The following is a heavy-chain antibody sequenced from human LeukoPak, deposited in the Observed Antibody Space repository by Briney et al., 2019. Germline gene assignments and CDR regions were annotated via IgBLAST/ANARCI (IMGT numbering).Heavy chain of an antibody. CDR1: GGSISSYY. CDR2: VYTSGST. V-gene: IGHV4-4*07. D-gene: IGHD6-13*01. Sequence: EPLSLPSTVSGGSISSYYWSWIRQPAGKGLEWVGRVYTSGSTNYNPSLKSRVTMSVDTSKNQFSLNLRSVTAADTAVYYCAAGSSYQRGDAFDIWGQGTMVSVSS. J-gene: IGHJ3*02. CDR3: AAGSSYQRGDAFDI.